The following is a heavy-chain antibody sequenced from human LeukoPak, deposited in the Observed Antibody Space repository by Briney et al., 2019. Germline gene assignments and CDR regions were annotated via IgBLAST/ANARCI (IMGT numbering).Heavy chain of an antibody. CDR3: ARSSGWPLYYFDY. D-gene: IGHD6-19*01. CDR2: INHSGST. V-gene: IGHV4-34*01. J-gene: IGHJ4*02. Sequence: SETLSLTCAVYGGSFSGYYWSWIRQPPGKGLEWIGEINHSGSTNYNPSLKSRVTMSVDTSKNQFSLKLSSVTAADTAVYYCARSSGWPLYYFDYWGQGTLVTVSS. CDR1: GGSFSGYY.